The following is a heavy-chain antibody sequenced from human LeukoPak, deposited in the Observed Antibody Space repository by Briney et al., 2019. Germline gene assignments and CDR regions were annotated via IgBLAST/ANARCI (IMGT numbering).Heavy chain of an antibody. Sequence: GGSLRLSCAGSGFAFTNYWMHWVRQAPGKGLVWVSGINSDGSSTNYADSVKGRFTISRDNAKDTLYLQMDSLRDEDTAVYYCGLSMVRALSPDYWGQGTLVTVSS. V-gene: IGHV3-74*01. CDR3: GLSMVRALSPDY. CDR1: GFAFTNYW. CDR2: INSDGSST. D-gene: IGHD3-10*01. J-gene: IGHJ4*02.